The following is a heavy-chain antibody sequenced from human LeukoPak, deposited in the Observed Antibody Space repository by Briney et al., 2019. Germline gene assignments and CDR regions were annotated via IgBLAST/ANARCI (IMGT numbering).Heavy chain of an antibody. CDR2: IYTSGST. J-gene: IGHJ3*02. Sequence: PSETLSLTCTVSGGSISSYYWSWIRQPAGKGLEWIGRIYTSGSTNYNPSLKSRVTMSVDTSKNQFSLKLSSVTAADTAVYYCARHRWEYYDFWSGYPVYAFDIWGQGTMVTVSS. D-gene: IGHD3-3*01. CDR3: ARHRWEYYDFWSGYPVYAFDI. V-gene: IGHV4-4*07. CDR1: GGSISSYY.